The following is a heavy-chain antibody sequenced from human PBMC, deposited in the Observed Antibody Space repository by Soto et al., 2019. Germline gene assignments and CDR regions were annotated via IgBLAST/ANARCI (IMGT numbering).Heavy chain of an antibody. J-gene: IGHJ3*02. CDR2: IYDSVTT. V-gene: IGHV4-61*01. CDR3: AGADSGNYYHGFQM. CDR1: GLSVGSRFFH. Sequence: WDTLALTCTVSGLSVGSRFFHSHWSRQPPGKGLEWIGYIYDSVTTNYNSYLESRLTISVDTSKNLFSLRLSSVTAADTAVYYCAGADSGNYYHGFQMWGQGKMVTVSS. D-gene: IGHD1-26*01.